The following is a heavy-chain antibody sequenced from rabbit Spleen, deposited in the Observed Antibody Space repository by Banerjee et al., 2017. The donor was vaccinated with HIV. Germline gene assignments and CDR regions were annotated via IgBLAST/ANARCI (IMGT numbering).Heavy chain of an antibody. J-gene: IGHJ4*01. CDR2: IDPVFGIT. D-gene: IGHD8-1*01. CDR3: ARDGAGGSYFAL. Sequence: HLKESGGGLVQPGGSLKLSCKASGFTLSSYYMNWVRQAPGKGLEWIGYIDPVFGITYYASWVNGRFSISRENAQNTVFLQMTSLTAADTATYFCARDGAGGSYFALGGPGTLVTVS. CDR1: GFTLSSYY. V-gene: IGHV1S7*01.